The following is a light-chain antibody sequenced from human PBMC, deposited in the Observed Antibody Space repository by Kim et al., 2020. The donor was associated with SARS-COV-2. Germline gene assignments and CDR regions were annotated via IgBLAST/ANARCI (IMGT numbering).Light chain of an antibody. CDR3: QSYDSGNWV. V-gene: IGLV6-57*01. CDR2: ENN. CDR1: SRRIARNH. Sequence: GQPVTPTCTRSSRRIARNHVQWYQQRPCSSPTPVIYENNQRPSGGSDRFSGSIDSSSNSASLTISGLKTDDEADYYCQSYDSGNWVFCGGTQLTVL. J-gene: IGLJ3*02.